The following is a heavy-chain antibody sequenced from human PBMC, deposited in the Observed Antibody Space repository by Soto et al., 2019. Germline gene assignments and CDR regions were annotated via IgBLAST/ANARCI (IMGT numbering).Heavy chain of an antibody. CDR1: GGSISSGGYY. V-gene: IGHV4-31*03. D-gene: IGHD2-21*02. Sequence: QVQLQESGPGLVKPSQTLSLTCTVSGGSISSGGYYWSWIRQHPGKGLEWIGYIYYSGSTYYNPSLKSRVNVSVDTSKNQFSLKLSSVTAADTAVYYCARLAVVVTAGSYWYFDLWGRGTLVTVSS. J-gene: IGHJ2*01. CDR2: IYYSGST. CDR3: ARLAVVVTAGSYWYFDL.